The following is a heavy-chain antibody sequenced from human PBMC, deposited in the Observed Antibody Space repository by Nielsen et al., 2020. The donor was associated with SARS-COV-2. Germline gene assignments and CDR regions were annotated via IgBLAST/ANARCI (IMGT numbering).Heavy chain of an antibody. J-gene: IGHJ6*02. CDR1: AYTFTSFA. V-gene: IGHV1-3*01. Sequence: ASVKVSCKASAYTFTSFAMHWMRQAPGQRLEWMGWINAGNGNTKYSQKFQGRVTLTRDTSASTAYMELSRLRSDDTAVYYCARGGKAAAVPYYYGMDVWGQGTTVTVSS. CDR3: ARGGKAAAVPYYYGMDV. CDR2: INAGNGNT. D-gene: IGHD6-13*01.